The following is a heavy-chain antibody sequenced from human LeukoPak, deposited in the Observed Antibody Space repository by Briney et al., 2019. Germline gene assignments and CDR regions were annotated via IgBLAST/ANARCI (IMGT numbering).Heavy chain of an antibody. Sequence: SETLSLTCAVSGGSISSGGYSWSWIRQPPGKGLEWIGYIYHSGSTYYNPSLKSRVTISVDRSKNQFSLKLSSVTAADTAVYYCARARGEFELWGRGTLVTVSS. D-gene: IGHD3-16*01. CDR1: GGSISSGGYS. V-gene: IGHV4-30-2*01. CDR2: IYHSGST. CDR3: ARARGEFEL. J-gene: IGHJ2*01.